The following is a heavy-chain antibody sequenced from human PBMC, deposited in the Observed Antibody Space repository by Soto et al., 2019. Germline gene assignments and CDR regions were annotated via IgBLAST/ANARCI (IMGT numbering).Heavy chain of an antibody. CDR1: GGSIGTYY. CDR2: TTTSGTT. CDR3: ARDDGVSNILDY. D-gene: IGHD2-8*01. Sequence: PSETLSLTCAVSGGSIGTYYWNWIRQPAGKGLEWIGRTTTSGTTTYNPSLKSRDSMSVDTSKNQFSLKLSSVTAADTAIYYCARDDGVSNILDYWRQGTLATVSS. J-gene: IGHJ4*02. V-gene: IGHV4-4*07.